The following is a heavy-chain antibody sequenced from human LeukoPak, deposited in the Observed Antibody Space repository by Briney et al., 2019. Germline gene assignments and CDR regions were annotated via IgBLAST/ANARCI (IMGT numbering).Heavy chain of an antibody. J-gene: IGHJ6*03. Sequence: SETLSLTCTVSGGSISSGGYYWSWIRQPPGKGLEWIGYIYHSGSTYYNPSLKSRVTISVDRSKNQFSLKLSSVTAADTAVYYCARDKGNPFEVYYMDVWGKGTTVTVSS. CDR3: ARDKGNPFEVYYMDV. V-gene: IGHV4-30-2*01. CDR2: IYHSGST. CDR1: GGSISSGGYY. D-gene: IGHD1-14*01.